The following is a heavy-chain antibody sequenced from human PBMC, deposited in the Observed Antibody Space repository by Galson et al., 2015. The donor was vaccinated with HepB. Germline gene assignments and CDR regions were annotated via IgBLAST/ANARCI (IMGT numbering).Heavy chain of an antibody. CDR2: INAGNDNT. V-gene: IGHV1-3*01. D-gene: IGHD7-27*01. Sequence: SVKVSCKASGYTFTSYVMHWVRLAPGQSLEWMGWINAGNDNTKYSQNFKGRVTITRDTSATTAYMELSGLRFADTAVYYCARGRANWGFGFDFWGQGTTVTVSS. CDR1: GYTFTSYV. J-gene: IGHJ3*01. CDR3: ARGRANWGFGFDF.